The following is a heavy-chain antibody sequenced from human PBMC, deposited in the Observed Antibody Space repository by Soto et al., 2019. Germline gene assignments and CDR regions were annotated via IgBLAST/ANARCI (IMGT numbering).Heavy chain of an antibody. CDR2: IIPIFGTA. V-gene: IGHV1-69*01. CDR3: AHARDYDILTGYYNVPYYFDY. CDR1: GGTFSSYA. Sequence: QVQLVQSGAEVKKPGSSVKVSCKASGGTFSSYAISWVRQAPGQGLEWMGGIIPIFGTANYAQKFQGRVTITADESTSTAYMDLSSLRSEDTAVYYCAHARDYDILTGYYNVPYYFDYWGQGTLVTVSS. D-gene: IGHD3-9*01. J-gene: IGHJ4*02.